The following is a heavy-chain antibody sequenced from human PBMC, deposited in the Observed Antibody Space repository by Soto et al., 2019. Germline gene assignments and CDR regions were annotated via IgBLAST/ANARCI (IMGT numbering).Heavy chain of an antibody. J-gene: IGHJ4*02. Sequence: GGSLRLSCAASGFTFSSYGMHWVRQAPGKGLEWVAVISYDGSNKYYADSVKGRFTISRDNSKNTLYLQMNSLRAEDTAVYYCAKGRNWDRIDYWGQGTLVTVSS. CDR3: AKGRNWDRIDY. CDR2: ISYDGSNK. V-gene: IGHV3-30*18. D-gene: IGHD7-27*01. CDR1: GFTFSSYG.